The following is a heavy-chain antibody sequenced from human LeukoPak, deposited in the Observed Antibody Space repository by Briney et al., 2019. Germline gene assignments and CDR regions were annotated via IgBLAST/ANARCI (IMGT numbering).Heavy chain of an antibody. CDR2: INPNSGGT. J-gene: IGHJ4*02. CDR1: GYTFTGYY. D-gene: IGHD2-2*01. Sequence: ASVKVSCKASGYTFTGYYMHWVRQAPGQGLEWMGWINPNSGGTNYAQKFQGRVTMTRDTSISTAYMELSRLRSDDTAVYYCARAQYCSSTSCYYFDYWGQGPLVTASS. V-gene: IGHV1-2*02. CDR3: ARAQYCSSTSCYYFDY.